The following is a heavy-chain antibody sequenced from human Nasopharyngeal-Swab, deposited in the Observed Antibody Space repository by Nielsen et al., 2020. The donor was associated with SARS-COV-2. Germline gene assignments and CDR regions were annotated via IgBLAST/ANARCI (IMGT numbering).Heavy chain of an antibody. CDR3: ARGGVRSYWFDP. CDR1: GFTFSSYS. CDR2: ISSSSSYI. D-gene: IGHD3-16*01. Sequence: LSLPCAASGFTFSSYSMNWVRQAPGKGLEWVSSISSSSSYIYYADSVKGRFNISRDNAKYSLYLQMNSLRAEDTGVYYCARGGVRSYWFDPWGQGTLVTVSS. J-gene: IGHJ5*02. V-gene: IGHV3-21*01.